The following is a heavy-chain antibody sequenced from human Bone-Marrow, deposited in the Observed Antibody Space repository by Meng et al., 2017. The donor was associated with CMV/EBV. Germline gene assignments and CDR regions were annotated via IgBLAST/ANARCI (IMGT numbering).Heavy chain of an antibody. CDR1: DY. Sequence: DYMHWVRQAPGQGLEWMGWINPNSGGTNYAQKFQGRVTMTRDTSISTAYMELSRLRSDDTAVYYCARDPPAYYDYVWGSYRYDYFDCWGQGTLVTVSS. D-gene: IGHD3-16*02. V-gene: IGHV1-2*02. CDR3: ARDPPAYYDYVWGSYRYDYFDC. J-gene: IGHJ4*02. CDR2: INPNSGGT.